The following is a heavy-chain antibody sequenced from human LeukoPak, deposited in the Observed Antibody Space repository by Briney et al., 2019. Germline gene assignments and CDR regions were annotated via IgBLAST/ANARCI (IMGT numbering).Heavy chain of an antibody. Sequence: GGSLRLSCAASGFTFINYAMSWVRQAPGKGLEWVSGISSRGVRTYYADSVKGRFTISRDNSENTLFLQMNSLRAEDTAVYSCARRAGAYSHPYDYWGQGTLVTVSS. CDR3: ARRAGAYSHPYDY. D-gene: IGHD4/OR15-4a*01. V-gene: IGHV3-23*01. CDR2: ISSRGVRT. CDR1: GFTFINYA. J-gene: IGHJ4*02.